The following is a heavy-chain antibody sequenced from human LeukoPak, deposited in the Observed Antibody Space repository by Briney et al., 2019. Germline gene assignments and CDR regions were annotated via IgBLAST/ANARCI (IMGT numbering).Heavy chain of an antibody. Sequence: EASVKVSCKASGYTFTNYGISWVRQAPGQGLEWMGWISAYNGNTNYAQKLQGRVTMATDTSTSTAYMELRSLRSDDTAVYYCARGMGYYDILTGLSYFDYWGQGTLVTVSS. CDR1: GYTFTNYG. CDR2: ISAYNGNT. J-gene: IGHJ4*02. D-gene: IGHD3-9*01. CDR3: ARGMGYYDILTGLSYFDY. V-gene: IGHV1-18*01.